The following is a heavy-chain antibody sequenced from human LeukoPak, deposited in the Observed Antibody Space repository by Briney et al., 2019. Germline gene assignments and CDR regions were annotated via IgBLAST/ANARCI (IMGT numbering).Heavy chain of an antibody. J-gene: IGHJ6*02. Sequence: GGSPRLSCAASGFTFSSYGMHWVRQAPGRGLEWVAVISYDGSNKYYADSVKGRFTISRDNSKNTLNLQMNSLRAEDTAVYYCAKDSPYGMDVWGQGTTVTVSS. CDR1: GFTFSSYG. CDR3: AKDSPYGMDV. CDR2: ISYDGSNK. V-gene: IGHV3-30*18.